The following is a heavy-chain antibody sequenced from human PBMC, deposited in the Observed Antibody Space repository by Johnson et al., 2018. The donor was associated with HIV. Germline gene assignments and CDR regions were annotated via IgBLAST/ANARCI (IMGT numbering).Heavy chain of an antibody. Sequence: VQLVESGGGLVQPGGSLRLSCAASGFTVSGNYMSWVRQAPGKGLEWVSVISSGGSPYYADSVKGRFTISRDNSKNTLYLHRHSLRADETAVYYCARLPSGYSRDGFNIWGQGTMVTVSS. J-gene: IGHJ3*02. CDR3: ARLPSGYSRDGFNI. CDR1: GFTVSGNY. CDR2: ISSGGSP. D-gene: IGHD5-18*01. V-gene: IGHV3-66*02.